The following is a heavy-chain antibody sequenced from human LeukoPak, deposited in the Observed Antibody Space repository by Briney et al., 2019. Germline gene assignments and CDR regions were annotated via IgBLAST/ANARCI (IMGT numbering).Heavy chain of an antibody. J-gene: IGHJ4*02. Sequence: GGPLRLSCAASGFTVSSNYMSWVRQAPGKGLEWVSVIYSGGSTYYADSVKGRFTISRDNSKNTLYLQMNSLRAEDTAVYYCARGNSDLGYSSGCLDYWGQGTLVTVSS. CDR3: ARGNSDLGYSSGCLDY. V-gene: IGHV3-53*01. D-gene: IGHD6-19*01. CDR2: IYSGGST. CDR1: GFTVSSNY.